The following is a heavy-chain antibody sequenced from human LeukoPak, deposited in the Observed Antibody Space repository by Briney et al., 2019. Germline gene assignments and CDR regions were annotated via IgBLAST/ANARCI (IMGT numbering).Heavy chain of an antibody. CDR2: ISAYNGNT. J-gene: IGHJ3*02. CDR3: ARADYGDYSSWAFDI. V-gene: IGHV1-18*01. D-gene: IGHD4-17*01. CDR1: GYTFTIYG. Sequence: ASVTVSFTGSGYTFTIYGISWVRQAPGQGLEWMGWISAYNGNTNYSQKLQGIVTMTTDTSTSTAYMELRSLRSDDTAVYYCARADYGDYSSWAFDIWGQGTMVTVSS.